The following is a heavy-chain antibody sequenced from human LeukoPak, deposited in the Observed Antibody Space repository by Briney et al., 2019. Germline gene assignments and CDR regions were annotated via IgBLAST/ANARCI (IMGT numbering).Heavy chain of an antibody. D-gene: IGHD4-17*01. CDR3: ARPSDYGDTDDY. CDR1: GFTFSSYS. CDR2: ISISSSSM. V-gene: IGHV3-21*01. Sequence: NPGGSLRLSCAASGFTFSSYSMIWVRQAPGKGLEWVSYISISSSSMYYADSMKGRITISRDNAKNSLYLQMNSLRAEDTAVYYCARPSDYGDTDDYWGQGTLVTVSS. J-gene: IGHJ4*02.